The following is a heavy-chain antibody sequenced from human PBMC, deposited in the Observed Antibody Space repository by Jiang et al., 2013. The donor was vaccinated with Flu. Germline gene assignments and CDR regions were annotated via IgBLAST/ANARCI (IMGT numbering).Heavy chain of an antibody. Sequence: SGAEVKKPGSSVKVSCKASGGTFSSYAISWVRQAPGQGLEWMEGSSLSLVQQTTHRSSRAESRLPRTKSTSTAYMELSSLRSEDTAVYYCARLTYSTIPLEPEDQIDAFDIWGQGTMVTVSS. V-gene: IGHV1-69*01. CDR2: SSLSLVQ. D-gene: IGHD6-13*01. J-gene: IGHJ3*02. CDR1: GGTFSSYA. CDR3: ARLTYSTIPLEPEDQIDAFDI.